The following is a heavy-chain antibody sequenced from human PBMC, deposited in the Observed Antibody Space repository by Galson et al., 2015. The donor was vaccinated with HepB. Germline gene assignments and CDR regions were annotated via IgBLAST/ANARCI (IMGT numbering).Heavy chain of an antibody. J-gene: IGHJ3*02. CDR1: GFTFSSYS. D-gene: IGHD3-22*01. V-gene: IGHV3-21*01. CDR2: ISSSSSYI. CDR3: ARDSSGKWDAFDI. Sequence: SLRLSCAASGFTFSSYSMNWVRQAPGKGLEWVSSISSSSSYIYYADSVKGRFTISRDNAKNSLYLQMNSLRAEDTAVYYCARDSSGKWDAFDIWGQGTMVTVSS.